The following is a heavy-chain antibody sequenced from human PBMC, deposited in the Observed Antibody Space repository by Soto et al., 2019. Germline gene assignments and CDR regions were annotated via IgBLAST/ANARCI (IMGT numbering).Heavy chain of an antibody. Sequence: GESLKISCKGSGYSFSSYWIGWVRQMPGKGLEWMGIIYPGDSDARYSPSFQGQVTISADKSINTAYLQWSSLKASDSAMYYCARRDSSAWLYYFDYWGQGTLVTVSS. V-gene: IGHV5-51*01. CDR1: GYSFSSYW. CDR3: ARRDSSAWLYYFDY. CDR2: IYPGDSDA. D-gene: IGHD6-19*01. J-gene: IGHJ4*02.